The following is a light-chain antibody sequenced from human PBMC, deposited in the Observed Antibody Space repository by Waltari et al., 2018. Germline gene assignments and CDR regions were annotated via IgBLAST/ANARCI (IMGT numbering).Light chain of an antibody. Sequence: QSALTQPPSASGSPGQSVTISCTGTRRAVGGYNYVPWYQQHPGKAPKLMIQEVSKRPSGVPDRFSGSKSGNTASLTVSGLQAEDEADYYCSSYAGSNNLVFGGGTKLTVL. CDR1: RRAVGGYNY. CDR3: SSYAGSNNLV. CDR2: EVS. V-gene: IGLV2-8*01. J-gene: IGLJ3*02.